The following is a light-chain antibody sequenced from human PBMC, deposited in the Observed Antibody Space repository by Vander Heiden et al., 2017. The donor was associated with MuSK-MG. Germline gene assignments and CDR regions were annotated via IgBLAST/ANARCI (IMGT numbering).Light chain of an antibody. CDR3: QQLNSYPFT. Sequence: DIQLTQSPPFLSASVGDRVTITCRASQGIISSLACYQQKPGNAPKLVIYAASTLQSGVASRFSGSGSVTEFTLTISSLQPEDFATYYCQQLNSYPFTFGGGTKVEIK. CDR1: QGIISS. CDR2: AAS. V-gene: IGKV1-9*01. J-gene: IGKJ4*01.